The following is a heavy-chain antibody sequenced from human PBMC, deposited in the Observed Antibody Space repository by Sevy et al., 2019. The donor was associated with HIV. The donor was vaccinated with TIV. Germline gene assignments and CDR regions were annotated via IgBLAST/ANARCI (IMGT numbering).Heavy chain of an antibody. Sequence: ASVKDSCKASGGTFSSYAISWVRQAPGQGLEWMGGIIPIFGTANYAQKFQGRVTITADESTSTAYMELSSLRSEDTAVYYCARDIVVVPAAHYGMDVWGQGTTVTVSS. J-gene: IGHJ6*02. CDR3: ARDIVVVPAAHYGMDV. CDR1: GGTFSSYA. CDR2: IIPIFGTA. V-gene: IGHV1-69*13. D-gene: IGHD2-2*01.